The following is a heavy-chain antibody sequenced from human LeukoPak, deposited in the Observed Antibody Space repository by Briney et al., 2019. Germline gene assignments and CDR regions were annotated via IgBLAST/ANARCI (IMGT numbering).Heavy chain of an antibody. CDR3: ARDVVVVAATPFDY. Sequence: ASVKVSCKASGYTFTNYGISWVRQAPGQGLEWMGWINPNSGGTNYAQKFQGRVTMTRDTSISTAYMELSRLRSDDTAVYYCARDVVVVAATPFDYWGQGTLVTVSS. V-gene: IGHV1-2*02. CDR1: GYTFTNYG. D-gene: IGHD2-15*01. J-gene: IGHJ4*02. CDR2: INPNSGGT.